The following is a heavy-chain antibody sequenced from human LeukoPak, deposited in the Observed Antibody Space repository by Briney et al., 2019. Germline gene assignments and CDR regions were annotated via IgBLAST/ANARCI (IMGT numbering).Heavy chain of an antibody. D-gene: IGHD6-13*01. CDR2: ISSSSSYI. Sequence: GGSLRLSCAASGFTFSDYYMNWVRQAPGKGLEWVSSISSSSSYIYYADSVKGRFTISRDNTKNSLYLQMNSLRAEDTAVYYCARDPGYSSSDDDYWGQGTLVTVSS. J-gene: IGHJ4*02. V-gene: IGHV3-21*01. CDR3: ARDPGYSSSDDDY. CDR1: GFTFSDYY.